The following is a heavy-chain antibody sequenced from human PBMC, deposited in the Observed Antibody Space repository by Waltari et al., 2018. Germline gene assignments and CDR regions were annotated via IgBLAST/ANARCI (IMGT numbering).Heavy chain of an antibody. CDR3: ARDEGGQYQGDFDY. Sequence: EVQLVESGGGLVKPGGSLRLSCAASGFIFNTFAMNWVRQAPGKGLEWVPSIGSRSTYIYYADSVKGRFTISRDNARSSLFLQMNSLRAEDTAVYYCARDEGGQYQGDFDYWGQGTLVSVSS. V-gene: IGHV3-21*01. CDR1: GFIFNTFA. J-gene: IGHJ4*02. CDR2: IGSRSTYI. D-gene: IGHD3-16*01.